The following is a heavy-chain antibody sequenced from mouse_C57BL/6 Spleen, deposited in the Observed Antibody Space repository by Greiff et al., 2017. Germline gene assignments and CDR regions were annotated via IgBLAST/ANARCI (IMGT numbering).Heavy chain of an antibody. J-gene: IGHJ4*01. V-gene: IGHV5-12*01. CDR2: ISNGGGST. Sequence: EVKVVESGGGLVQPGGSLKLSCAASGFTFSDYYMYWVRQTPEKRLEWVAYISNGGGSTYYPDTVKGRFTISRDNAKNTLYLQMSRLKSEDTAMYYCARQDYGNLYYAMDYWGQGTSVTVSS. D-gene: IGHD2-1*01. CDR1: GFTFSDYY. CDR3: ARQDYGNLYYAMDY.